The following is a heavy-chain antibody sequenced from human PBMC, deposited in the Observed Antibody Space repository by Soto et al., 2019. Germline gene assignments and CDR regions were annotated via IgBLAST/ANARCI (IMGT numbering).Heavy chain of an antibody. J-gene: IGHJ4*02. CDR2: IIPILGIA. CDR1: GGTFSSYT. Sequence: GASVKVSCKASGGTFSSYTISWVRQAPGQGLEWMGRIIPILGIANYAQKFQGRVTITWDKSTSTAYMELSSLRSEDTAVYYCAAESYYESNGTKGRSGWGQGTLVTVSS. CDR3: AAESYYESNGTKGRSG. V-gene: IGHV1-69*02. D-gene: IGHD3-22*01.